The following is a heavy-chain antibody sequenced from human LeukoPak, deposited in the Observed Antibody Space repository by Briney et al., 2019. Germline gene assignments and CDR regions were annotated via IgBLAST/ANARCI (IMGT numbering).Heavy chain of an antibody. V-gene: IGHV1-2*02. Sequence: ASVKVSCKASGYTFTAYYIHWVRQAPGQGLEWMGWINPNTGGTDYAQKFQGRVTMTRDTSISTSYMEVSWLTSDDTAVYYCARDRGSDYWGQGTLVTVSS. CDR3: ARDRGSDY. CDR2: INPNTGGT. J-gene: IGHJ4*02. CDR1: GYTFTAYY. D-gene: IGHD3-10*01.